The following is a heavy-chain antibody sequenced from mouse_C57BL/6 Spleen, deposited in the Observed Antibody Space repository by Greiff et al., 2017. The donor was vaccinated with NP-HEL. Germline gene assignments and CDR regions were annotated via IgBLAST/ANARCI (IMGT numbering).Heavy chain of an antibody. CDR3: TRYGSSYRYYFDY. CDR2: IYPGNSDT. J-gene: IGHJ2*01. CDR1: GYTFTSYW. D-gene: IGHD1-1*01. Sequence: VQLQQSGTVLARPGASVKMSCKTSGYTFTSYWMHWVKQRPGQGLEWIGAIYPGNSDTSYNQKFKGKAKLTAVTSASPAYMELSSLTNEDSAVYYCTRYGSSYRYYFDYWGQGTTLTVSS. V-gene: IGHV1-5*01.